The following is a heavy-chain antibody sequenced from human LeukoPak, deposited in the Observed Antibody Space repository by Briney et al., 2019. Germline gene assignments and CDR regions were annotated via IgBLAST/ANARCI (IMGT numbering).Heavy chain of an antibody. CDR3: ASNTYYYDSSGYDAFDI. J-gene: IGHJ3*02. V-gene: IGHV1-46*01. Sequence: ASVKVSCKASGYTFTSYYMHWVRQAPGQGLEWMGIINPSGGSTSYAQKFQGRVTMTRDTSTSTVYMELSSLRSEDTAVYYCASNTYYYDSSGYDAFDIWGQGTVVTVSS. CDR1: GYTFTSYY. CDR2: INPSGGST. D-gene: IGHD3-22*01.